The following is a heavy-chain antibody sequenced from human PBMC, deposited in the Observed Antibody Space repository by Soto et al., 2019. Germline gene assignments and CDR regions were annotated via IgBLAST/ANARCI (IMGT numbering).Heavy chain of an antibody. J-gene: IGHJ6*02. Sequence: QITLKESGPTLVKPTQTLTLTCTFSGFSLTTSGVGVGWIRQPPGKALEWLALIYWNDNKLYSPSLKTRLTITKDTSKNQVVLTMTNMDPIDTATYYCIHQKGFTGGLHYYGMDFWGPGTTVTVSS. CDR3: IHQKGFTGGLHYYGMDF. D-gene: IGHD7-27*01. CDR2: IYWNDNK. CDR1: GFSLTTSGVG. V-gene: IGHV2-5*01.